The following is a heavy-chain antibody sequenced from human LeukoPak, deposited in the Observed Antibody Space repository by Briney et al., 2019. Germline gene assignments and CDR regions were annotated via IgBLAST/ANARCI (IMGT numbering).Heavy chain of an antibody. Sequence: SVKVSCKASGGTFSSYAINWVRQAPGQGLEWMGRIIPLLGVTNYAPKFQVRLTITAGKSTGTAYMELDSLRSEDTAMYYCASEPSRLDNWDGDSWGQGTLVTVSS. D-gene: IGHD1-20*01. CDR1: GGTFSSYA. CDR2: IIPLLGVT. V-gene: IGHV1-69*04. CDR3: ASEPSRLDNWDGDS. J-gene: IGHJ4*02.